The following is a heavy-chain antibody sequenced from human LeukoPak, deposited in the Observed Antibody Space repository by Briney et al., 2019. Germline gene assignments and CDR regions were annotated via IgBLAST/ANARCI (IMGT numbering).Heavy chain of an antibody. Sequence: GGSLRLSCAASGFTFSSYSMNWVCQAPGKGLEWVSSISSSSSYIYYADSVKGRFTISRDNAKNSLYLQMNSLRAEDTAVYYCARDASIAVSYFDYWGQGTLVTVSS. CDR2: ISSSSSYI. D-gene: IGHD6-19*01. CDR1: GFTFSSYS. J-gene: IGHJ4*02. CDR3: ARDASIAVSYFDY. V-gene: IGHV3-21*01.